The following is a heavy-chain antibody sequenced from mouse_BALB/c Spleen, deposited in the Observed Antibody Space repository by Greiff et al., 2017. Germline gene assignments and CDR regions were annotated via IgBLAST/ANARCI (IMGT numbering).Heavy chain of an antibody. CDR3: ARKAFLYAMDY. CDR1: GFTFSSFG. CDR2: ISSGSSTI. Sequence: EVQLVESGGGLVQPGGSRKLSCAASGFTFSSFGMHWVRQAPEKGLEWVAYISSGSSTIYYADTVKGRFTISRDNPKNTLFLQMTSLRSEDTAMYYCARKAFLYAMDYWGQGTTVTVSS. V-gene: IGHV5-17*02. J-gene: IGHJ4*01.